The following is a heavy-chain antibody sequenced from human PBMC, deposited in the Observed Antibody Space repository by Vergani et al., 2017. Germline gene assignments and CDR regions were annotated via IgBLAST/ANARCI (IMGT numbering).Heavy chain of an antibody. CDR2: IYSTGST. D-gene: IGHD3-9*01. Sequence: QVQLEESGPGLVKPSETLSLTCTVSGGSFNTYYWSWIRQSPGKGLEWIGYIYSTGSTNYNPSLNSRVTMSVDTSKNQFSLNLRSVTAADPAVYFCARVMYRDXASTGYRLEGMDIWGQGTTVTISS. V-gene: IGHV4-59*13. J-gene: IGHJ6*02. CDR3: ARVMYRDXASTGYRLEGMDI. CDR1: GGSFNTYY.